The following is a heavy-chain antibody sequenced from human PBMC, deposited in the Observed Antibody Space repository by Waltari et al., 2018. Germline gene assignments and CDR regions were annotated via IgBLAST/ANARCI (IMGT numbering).Heavy chain of an antibody. CDR1: GFTFSNSA. CDR2: IIGSGGST. J-gene: IGHJ4*02. Sequence: EVQLLESGGGLVQPGGSLRVSCVASGFTFSNSAMTWVLQAPGKGLEWVSTIIGSGGSTYYVDSVKGRFTVSRANSKNTVYLQMNSLRAEDTAVYYCAKAAYYGFNLFDYWGQGTLVTVSS. D-gene: IGHD3-10*01. V-gene: IGHV3-23*01. CDR3: AKAAYYGFNLFDY.